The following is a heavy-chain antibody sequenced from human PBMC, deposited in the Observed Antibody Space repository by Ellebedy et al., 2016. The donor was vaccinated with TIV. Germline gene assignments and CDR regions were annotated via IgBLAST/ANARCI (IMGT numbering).Heavy chain of an antibody. D-gene: IGHD3-10*01. J-gene: IGHJ5*02. CDR2: VYNHGTT. CDR3: ARERFFGLGSTTWFDP. V-gene: IGHV4-4*07. Sequence: MPSETLSLTCPVSGVTITTYFFSWIRQPAGKGLEWIGRVYNHGTTTYNPSLKSRVTISAETSKNQFFLRLDSVTAADTAVYYCARERFFGLGSTTWFDPWGQGTLVTVSS. CDR1: GVTITTYF.